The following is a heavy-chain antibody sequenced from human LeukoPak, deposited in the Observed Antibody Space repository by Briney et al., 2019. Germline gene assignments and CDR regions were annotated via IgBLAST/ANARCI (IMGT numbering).Heavy chain of an antibody. J-gene: IGHJ4*02. CDR1: GYTFTSYY. D-gene: IGHD5-18*01. CDR2: INPNSGGT. CDR3: ARDGGYSYGYPLDY. Sequence: ASVKVSCTASGYTFTSYYMHWVRQAPGQGLEWMGWINPNSGGTNYAQKFQGWVTMTRDTSISTAYMELSRLRSDDTAVYYCARDGGYSYGYPLDYWGQGTLVTVSS. V-gene: IGHV1-2*04.